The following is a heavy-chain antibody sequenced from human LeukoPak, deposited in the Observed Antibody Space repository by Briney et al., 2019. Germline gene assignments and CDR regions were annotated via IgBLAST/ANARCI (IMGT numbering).Heavy chain of an antibody. CDR1: GFTFSTYW. V-gene: IGHV3-74*01. CDR2: ITSDGSST. J-gene: IGHJ4*02. D-gene: IGHD6-19*01. CDR3: ARGRSGWYFDY. Sequence: GGSLRLSCAASGFTFSTYWVHWVRQAPGKGLAWVSRITSDGSSTSYADSVKGRFTISRDNAKNTLYLQMNSLRAEDTAVYYCARGRSGWYFDYWGQGTLVTVSS.